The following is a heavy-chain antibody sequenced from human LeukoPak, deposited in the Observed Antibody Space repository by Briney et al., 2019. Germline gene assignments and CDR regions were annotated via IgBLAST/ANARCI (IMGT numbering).Heavy chain of an antibody. CDR2: AYNSGRA. CDR3: ARDGGTELQYDFWSGLWYYYYMDV. CDR1: GGSISSGGYS. J-gene: IGHJ6*03. D-gene: IGHD3-3*01. Sequence: SETLSLTRAVSGGSISSGGYSWTWIRQPPGKGLEWIGYAYNSGRAYYSPSLKSRVTISVDTSKNQFSLKLSSVTAADTAVYYCARDGGTELQYDFWSGLWYYYYMDVWGKGTTVTVSS. V-gene: IGHV4-30-4*07.